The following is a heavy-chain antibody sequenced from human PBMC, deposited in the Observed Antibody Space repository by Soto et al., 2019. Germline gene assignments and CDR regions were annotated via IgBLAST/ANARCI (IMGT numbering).Heavy chain of an antibody. J-gene: IGHJ4*02. CDR1: GFSFSDYS. CDR3: ARLPKGSLVTA. V-gene: IGHV3-48*02. Sequence: VQLVESGGGLVYPGGFLRLSCVGSGFSFSDYSMNWVRQAPGKGLQWVSYISSSGDDIHYADSVKGRFTVSRDNAKNSFFLQMNSLRDDDTAIYYCARLPKGSLVTAWGQGTLVTVSS. CDR2: ISSSGDDI. D-gene: IGHD2-21*02.